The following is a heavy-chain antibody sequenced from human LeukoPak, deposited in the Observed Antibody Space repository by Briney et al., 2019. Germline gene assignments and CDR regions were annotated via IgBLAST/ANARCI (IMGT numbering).Heavy chain of an antibody. J-gene: IGHJ4*02. D-gene: IGHD3-16*02. CDR2: FSVGGTLI. CDR3: ARGVDDYIWGPYRADFDY. V-gene: IGHV3-11*04. CDR1: GFTFSDYY. Sequence: PGGSLRLSCAASGFTFSDYYMSWIRQAPGKGLEWVSYFSVGGTLIYYADSVKGRFTISRDNAKNSLYLQILSLRAEDTAVYYCARGVDDYIWGPYRADFDYWGQGTLVTVSS.